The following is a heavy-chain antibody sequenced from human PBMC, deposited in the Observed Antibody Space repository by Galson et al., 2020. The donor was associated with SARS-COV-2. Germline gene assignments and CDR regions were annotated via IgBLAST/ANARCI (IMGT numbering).Heavy chain of an antibody. Sequence: SETLSLTCAVYGGSFRDYYWTWICQSPGKGLEWIGEIHHRGVTNYKSSLKSRVSISLDTSKNQFSLKLRSVTAADTAVYYCARRELTLDDTFDIWGPGTVVTVSS. CDR1: GGSFRDYY. CDR2: IHHRGVT. J-gene: IGHJ3*02. D-gene: IGHD1-1*01. CDR3: ARRELTLDDTFDI. V-gene: IGHV4-34*01.